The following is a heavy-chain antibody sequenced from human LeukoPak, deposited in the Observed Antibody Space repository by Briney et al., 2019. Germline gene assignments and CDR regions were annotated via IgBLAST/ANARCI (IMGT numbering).Heavy chain of an antibody. Sequence: PGGSLRLSCAASGFTFTHYWMSWVHQAPGKGLEWVANMKEDGSVKYFVDSVKGRFTLSRDNAKNLVYLQMNSLRAEDTAVYYCARIGYSSSAFDFWGQGTMVTVSS. CDR3: ARIGYSSSAFDF. CDR2: MKEDGSVK. V-gene: IGHV3-7*01. D-gene: IGHD5-18*01. CDR1: GFTFTHYW. J-gene: IGHJ3*01.